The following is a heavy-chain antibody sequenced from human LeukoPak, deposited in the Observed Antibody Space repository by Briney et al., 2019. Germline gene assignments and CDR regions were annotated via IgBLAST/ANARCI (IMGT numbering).Heavy chain of an antibody. CDR2: IRSKAYGGTT. CDR1: GFTFGDYA. D-gene: IGHD3-9*01. Sequence: GGSLRLSCTASGFTFGDYAMSWFRQAPGKGLEWVGFIRSKAYGGTTEYAASVKGRFTISRDDSKSIAYLQMNSLKTEDTAVYYCTRDTLLRYFDWFVPFDYWGRGTLVTVSS. J-gene: IGHJ4*02. V-gene: IGHV3-49*03. CDR3: TRDTLLRYFDWFVPFDY.